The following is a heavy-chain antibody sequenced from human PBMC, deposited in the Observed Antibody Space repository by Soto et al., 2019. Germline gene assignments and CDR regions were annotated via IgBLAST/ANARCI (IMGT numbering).Heavy chain of an antibody. Sequence: SGPTLVKPTQTLTLTCPFSGFSLSTSGKCVSWIRQPPGKALEWLARLYWGDDKYYSTSLKTRLTISQDTSQKQVGLTITNIETVDTAPYYCARTRGLYSSSWGAWFDPGGKETRVTVSS. CDR1: GFSLSTSGKC. J-gene: IGHJ5*02. CDR2: LYWGDDK. V-gene: IGHV2-70*11. D-gene: IGHD6-13*01. CDR3: ARTRGLYSSSWGAWFDP.